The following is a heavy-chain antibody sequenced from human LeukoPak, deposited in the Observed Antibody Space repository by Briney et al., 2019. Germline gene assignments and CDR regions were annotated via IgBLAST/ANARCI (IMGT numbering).Heavy chain of an antibody. CDR3: ARHFYGSGTYYHFDY. V-gene: IGHV1-18*01. Sequence: ASVKVSCKASGYTFTSYGISWVRQAPGQGPEWMGWISPYNGNTNYAQKLQGRATMTTDTSTSTAYMELRSLRSDDTAVYYCARHFYGSGTYYHFDYWGQGTQVTVSS. D-gene: IGHD3-10*01. CDR2: ISPYNGNT. J-gene: IGHJ4*02. CDR1: GYTFTSYG.